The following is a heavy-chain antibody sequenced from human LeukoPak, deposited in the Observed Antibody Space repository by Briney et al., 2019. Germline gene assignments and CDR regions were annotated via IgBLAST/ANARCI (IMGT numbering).Heavy chain of an antibody. D-gene: IGHD1-26*01. CDR1: GFIFSDHY. Sequence: GGSLRLSCAASGFIFSDHYMDWVRQAPGKGLEWVGRTRNEANIYTTKYAASVKGRFTISRGDSKNSLYLQMNSLKTEDTAVYYCASPVGATTVRAFDIWGQGTMVTVSS. CDR3: ASPVGATTVRAFDI. CDR2: TRNEANIYTT. J-gene: IGHJ3*02. V-gene: IGHV3-72*01.